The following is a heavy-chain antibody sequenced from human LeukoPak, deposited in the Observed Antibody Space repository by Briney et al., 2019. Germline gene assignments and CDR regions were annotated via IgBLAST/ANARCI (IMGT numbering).Heavy chain of an antibody. CDR2: INDDGRKT. CDR1: GFTFSSYW. CDR3: AAPGCSSACYYYMDV. V-gene: IGHV3-74*03. Sequence: PGGSLRLSCAASGFTFSSYWMHWVRQAPGKGLVSVSRINDDGRKTTYADSVKGRFTISRDNAKNTLYLQMNSLRAEGTAVYYCAAPGCSSACYYYMDVWGKGTTVTVSS. D-gene: IGHD2-2*01. J-gene: IGHJ6*03.